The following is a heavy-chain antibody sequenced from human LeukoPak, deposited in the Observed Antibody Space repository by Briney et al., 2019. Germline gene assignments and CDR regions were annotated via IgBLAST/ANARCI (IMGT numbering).Heavy chain of an antibody. CDR2: IIPVFGTA. CDR1: GGTFSNYT. J-gene: IGHJ4*02. D-gene: IGHD6-6*01. Sequence: SVKVSCKASGGTFSNYTISWVRQAPGQGLEWMGGIIPVFGTANYAQKFQGRVTITADESTSTAYMELSSLRSEDTAVYYCAVMPHAARLDFDCWGQGTLVTVSS. CDR3: AVMPHAARLDFDC. V-gene: IGHV1-69*13.